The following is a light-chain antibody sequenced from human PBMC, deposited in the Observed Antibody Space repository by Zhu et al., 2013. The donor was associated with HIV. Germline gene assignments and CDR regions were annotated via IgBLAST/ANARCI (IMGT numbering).Light chain of an antibody. CDR1: QDMSKF. CDR2: AAS. Sequence: DIQLTQSPSSLSASVGDRVTITCRASQDMSKFLAWYQQKPGKVPKLLIYAASTLRSGVPSRFSGSGSGTDFTLTIDWLQSEDFATYYCQQYYSDLLTFGGGTKVEIK. J-gene: IGKJ4*01. V-gene: IGKV1-27*01. CDR3: QQYYSDLLT.